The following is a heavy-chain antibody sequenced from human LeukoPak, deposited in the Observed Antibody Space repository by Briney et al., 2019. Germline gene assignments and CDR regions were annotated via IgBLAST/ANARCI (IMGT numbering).Heavy chain of an antibody. V-gene: IGHV3-21*01. Sequence: GGSLRLSCAASGFTFSSYSMNWVRQAPGKGLEWVSSISSSSSYIYYADSVKGRFTISRDNAKNSLYLQMNSLRAEDTAAYYCARDVSGDYLPVDVWGKGTTVTASS. CDR2: ISSSSSYI. CDR3: ARDVSGDYLPVDV. D-gene: IGHD4-17*01. J-gene: IGHJ6*04. CDR1: GFTFSSYS.